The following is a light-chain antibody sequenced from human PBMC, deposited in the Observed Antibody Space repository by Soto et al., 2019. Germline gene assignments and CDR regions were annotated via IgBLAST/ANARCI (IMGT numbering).Light chain of an antibody. CDR1: QSVSDK. V-gene: IGKV3-15*01. CDR3: QQYYNWWT. J-gene: IGKJ1*01. Sequence: EIVMTQSPGTVSVSPGERATLSCRASQSVSDKLAWYQQRPGQAPRLLISHASARATGIPARFSGSGSGTDFTLTISSLQSEDFAVYHCQQYYNWWTFGQGTKVDI. CDR2: HAS.